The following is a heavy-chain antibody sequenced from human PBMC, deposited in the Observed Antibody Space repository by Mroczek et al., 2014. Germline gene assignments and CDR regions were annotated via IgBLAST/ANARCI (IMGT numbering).Heavy chain of an antibody. CDR3: ARASVKIETEYCSGGSCYSPEHTNYYFDY. V-gene: IGHV4-34*01. D-gene: IGHD2-15*01. Sequence: QVQLQESGAGLLKPSETLSLTCAVYGGSFSGYYWSWIRQPPGKGLEWIGEINHSGSTNYNPSLKSRVTISVDTSKNQFSLKLSSVTAADTAVYYCARASVKIETEYCSGGSCYSPEHTNYYFDYWGQGTWSPSPQ. CDR1: GGSFSGYY. J-gene: IGHJ4*02. CDR2: INHSGST.